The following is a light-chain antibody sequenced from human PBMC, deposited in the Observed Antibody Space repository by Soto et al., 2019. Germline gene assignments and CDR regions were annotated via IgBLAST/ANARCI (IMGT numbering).Light chain of an antibody. CDR3: QSYDGSLSGWV. CDR1: SSNIGAGYD. J-gene: IGLJ3*02. CDR2: GNS. Sequence: QSVLTQPPSVSGAPGQRVTISCTGSSSNIGAGYDVHWYQQLPGTAPKLLIYGNSNRPSGVPDRFSGSKSGTSASLAITGLRAEDEADYYCQSYDGSLSGWVFGGGTKVTVL. V-gene: IGLV1-40*01.